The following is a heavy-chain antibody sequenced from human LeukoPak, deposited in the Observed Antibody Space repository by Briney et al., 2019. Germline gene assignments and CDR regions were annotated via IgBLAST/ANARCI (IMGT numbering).Heavy chain of an antibody. CDR3: ARGRAGALYFDY. V-gene: IGHV4-34*01. CDR1: GGSFSGYY. CDR2: INHSGST. J-gene: IGHJ4*02. D-gene: IGHD4-17*01. Sequence: SETLSLTCAVYGGSFSGYYWSWIRQPPGKGLEWIGEINHSGSTNYNPSLESRVTISVDTSKNQFSLKLSSVTTADTAVYYCARGRAGALYFDYWGQGTLVTVSP.